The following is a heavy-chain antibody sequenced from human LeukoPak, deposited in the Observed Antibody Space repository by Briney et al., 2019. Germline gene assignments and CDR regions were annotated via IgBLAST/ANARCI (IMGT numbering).Heavy chain of an antibody. CDR3: AREGTDQYYYYYMDV. CDR1: GGSIRSYY. Sequence: SETLSLTCTVSGGSIRSYYWSWIRQPPGKGLEWIGYIYYSGSTNYNPSLKSRVTISADTSKNQFSLKLSSVTAADTAVYYCAREGTDQYYYYYMDVWGKGTTVTVSS. CDR2: IYYSGST. D-gene: IGHD3-10*01. V-gene: IGHV4-59*01. J-gene: IGHJ6*03.